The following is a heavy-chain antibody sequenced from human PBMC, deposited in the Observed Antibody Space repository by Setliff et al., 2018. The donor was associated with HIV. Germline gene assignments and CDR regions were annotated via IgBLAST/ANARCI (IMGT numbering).Heavy chain of an antibody. J-gene: IGHJ3*02. CDR2: IYYSGNT. CDR3: ARSLVPSGYYYGRHAFDI. CDR1: GASIRGHY. D-gene: IGHD3-22*01. Sequence: PSETLSLTCSVSGASIRGHYWSWIRQSPGKGLEWNGNIYYSGNTNYNPSFTSRVTISVDTSKNQFSLRVNSVTAADTSVYYCARSLVPSGYYYGRHAFDIWGQGTKVTVSS. V-gene: IGHV4-59*08.